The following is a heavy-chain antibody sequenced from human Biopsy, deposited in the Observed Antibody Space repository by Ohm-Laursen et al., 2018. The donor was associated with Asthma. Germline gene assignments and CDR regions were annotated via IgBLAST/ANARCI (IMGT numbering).Heavy chain of an antibody. Sequence: TFDDYAMHWVRQAPGKGLEWIGYIYHSGSTYYNPSPKSRVTISVDRSKNQFSLKLSSVTAADTAVYYCARVKDGYNFDYWGQGTLVTVSS. CDR3: ARVKDGYNFDY. V-gene: IGHV4-30-2*01. CDR1: TFDDYA. CDR2: IYHSGST. D-gene: IGHD5-24*01. J-gene: IGHJ4*02.